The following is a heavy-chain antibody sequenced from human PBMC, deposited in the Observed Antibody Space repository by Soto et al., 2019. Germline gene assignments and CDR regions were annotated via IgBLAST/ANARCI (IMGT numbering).Heavy chain of an antibody. D-gene: IGHD6-13*01. CDR2: IYYSGST. J-gene: IGHJ6*02. V-gene: IGHV4-59*01. CDR3: ARGHSIAAAGSYYYYYGMDV. CDR1: GGSISSYY. Sequence: SETLSLTCTVSGGSISSYYWSWIRQPPGKGLEWIGYIYYSGSTNYSPSLKSRVTISVDTSKNQFSLKLSSVTAADTAVYYCARGHSIAAAGSYYYYYGMDVWGQGTTVTVSS.